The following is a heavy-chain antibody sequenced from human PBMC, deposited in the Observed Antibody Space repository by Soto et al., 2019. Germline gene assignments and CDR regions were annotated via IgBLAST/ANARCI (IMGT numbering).Heavy chain of an antibody. CDR2: ISAYNGNT. D-gene: IGHD3-22*01. Sequence: QVQLVQSGAEVKKPGASVKVSCKASGYTFTSYGLSWVRQAPGQGLEWMGWISAYNGNTIYAQKVQGRVSMTTDTSTSTAYMELRSLRSDDTAVYHCARVNYDNGHAFDVWGQGTMVTVSS. J-gene: IGHJ3*01. CDR3: ARVNYDNGHAFDV. V-gene: IGHV1-18*01. CDR1: GYTFTSYG.